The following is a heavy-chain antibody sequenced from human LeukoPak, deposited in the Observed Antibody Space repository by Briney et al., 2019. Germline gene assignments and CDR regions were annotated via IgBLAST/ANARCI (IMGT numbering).Heavy chain of an antibody. CDR1: GFTFSSHE. CDR3: ARGVTATVTHYYYYMDV. D-gene: IGHD4-17*01. CDR2: ISSSGSTI. V-gene: IGHV3-48*03. Sequence: PGGSLRLSCAASGFTFSSHEMNWVRQAPGKGLEWVSYISSSGSTIYYADSVKGRFTISRDNAKNSLYLQMNSLRAEDTAVYYCARGVTATVTHYYYYMDVWGKGTTVTISS. J-gene: IGHJ6*03.